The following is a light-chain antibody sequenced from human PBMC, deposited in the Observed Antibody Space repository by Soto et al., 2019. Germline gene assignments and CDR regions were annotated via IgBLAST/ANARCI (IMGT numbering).Light chain of an antibody. V-gene: IGLV2-14*03. CDR1: SSDIGSHDH. CDR2: AVS. CDR3: ISYTDRQSYL. Sequence: QSVLTQPASVSGSPGRSITISCSGTSSDIGSHDHVAWYQQFPGKSPKLIIYAVSDRPSGVSDRFSGSKSGISASLTISGLQTEDEADYYCISYTDRQSYLFGTGTKVTGL. J-gene: IGLJ1*01.